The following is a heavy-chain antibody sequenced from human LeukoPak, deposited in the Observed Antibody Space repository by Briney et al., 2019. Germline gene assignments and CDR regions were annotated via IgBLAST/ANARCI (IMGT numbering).Heavy chain of an antibody. CDR3: AREVASPGRPYFGY. J-gene: IGHJ4*02. CDR1: GGSISSGGYY. CDR2: IYYSGST. V-gene: IGHV4-31*03. Sequence: TLSLTCTVSGGSISSGGYYWSWIRQHPGKGLEWIVDIYYSGSTYYNPSLKSRVTISVDTSKNQFSLKLSSVTAADTAVYYCAREVASPGRPYFGYWGQGMLVTVSS. D-gene: IGHD6-6*01.